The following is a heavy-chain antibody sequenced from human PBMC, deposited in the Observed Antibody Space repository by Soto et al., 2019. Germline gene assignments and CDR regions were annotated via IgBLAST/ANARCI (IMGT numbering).Heavy chain of an antibody. CDR2: IGVTGGT. Sequence: GGSLRLSCAASGFTFSSYAMSWARRAPGKGLEWVSSIGVTGGTYYADSVKVRFAISRDNSRNTLDLQMNSLRADDTAVYYCAKNYFFDSWGQGTPVTVSS. J-gene: IGHJ4*02. CDR3: AKNYFFDS. V-gene: IGHV3-23*01. CDR1: GFTFSSYA.